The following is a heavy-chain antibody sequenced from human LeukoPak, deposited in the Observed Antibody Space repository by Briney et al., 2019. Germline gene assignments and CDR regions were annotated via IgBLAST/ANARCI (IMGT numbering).Heavy chain of an antibody. V-gene: IGHV3-74*01. CDR2: INSDGSST. CDR3: TRAVAAADFSPGY. J-gene: IGHJ4*02. CDR1: GFTFSSFW. D-gene: IGHD6-13*01. Sequence: GGSLRLSCAVSGFTFSSFWMHWVRQAPGKGLVWVSRINSDGSSTSYADSVKGRFTVSRDNAKNTLYLQMNSLRAEDTAVYYCTRAVAAADFSPGYWGQGTLVTVSS.